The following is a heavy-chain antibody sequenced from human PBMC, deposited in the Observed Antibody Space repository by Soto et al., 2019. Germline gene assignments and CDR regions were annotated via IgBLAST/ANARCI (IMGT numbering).Heavy chain of an antibody. CDR1: GFTFSSYA. CDR3: AKGEAYFDWLTHFDY. V-gene: IGHV3-23*01. D-gene: IGHD3-9*01. Sequence: ALRLSCAASGFTFSSYAMSWVRQAPGKGLEWVSAISGSGGSTYYADSVKGRFTISRDNSKNTLYLQMNSLRAEDTAVYYCAKGEAYFDWLTHFDYWGQGTLVTVSS. CDR2: ISGSGGST. J-gene: IGHJ4*02.